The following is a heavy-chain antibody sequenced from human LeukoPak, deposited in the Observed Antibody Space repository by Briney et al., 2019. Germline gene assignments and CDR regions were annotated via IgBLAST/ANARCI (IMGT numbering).Heavy chain of an antibody. V-gene: IGHV1-18*01. CDR1: GYTFTSYG. Sequence: ASVKGSCKASGYTFTSYGISWVRQAPGQGLEWMGWISAYNGNTNYAQKLQGRVTMTTDTSTSTAYMELRSLRSDDTAVYYCARSPVTPHIVGATAWGQGTLVTVSS. CDR3: ARSPVTPHIVGATA. J-gene: IGHJ5*02. D-gene: IGHD1-26*01. CDR2: ISAYNGNT.